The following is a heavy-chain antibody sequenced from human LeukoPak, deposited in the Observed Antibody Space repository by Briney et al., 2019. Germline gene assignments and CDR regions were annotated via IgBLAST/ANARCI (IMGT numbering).Heavy chain of an antibody. V-gene: IGHV1-58*01. CDR1: GFTFTSSA. CDR3: AAGAKYYDFWSGLTDAFDI. CDR2: IVVGSGNT. J-gene: IGHJ3*02. D-gene: IGHD3-3*01. Sequence: GTSVKVSCKASGFTFTSSAVQWVRQARGQRLEWIGWIVVGSGNTSYAQKFQERVTITRDMSTSTAYMELSSLRSEDTAVYYCAAGAKYYDFWSGLTDAFDIWGQGTMVTVSS.